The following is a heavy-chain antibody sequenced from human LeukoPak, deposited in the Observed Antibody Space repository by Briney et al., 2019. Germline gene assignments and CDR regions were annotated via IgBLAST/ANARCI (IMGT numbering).Heavy chain of an antibody. CDR2: ISGSGGST. J-gene: IGHJ4*02. D-gene: IGHD6-13*01. V-gene: IGHV3-23*01. CDR3: AKTRPLDSSSWSHGDY. Sequence: WGSLRLSCAAPGFTFSSYAMSWVRQAPGKGLEWVSAISGSGGSTYYADSVKGRFTISRDNSKNTLYLQMNSLRAEDTAVYYCAKTRPLDSSSWSHGDYWGQGTLVTVSS. CDR1: GFTFSSYA.